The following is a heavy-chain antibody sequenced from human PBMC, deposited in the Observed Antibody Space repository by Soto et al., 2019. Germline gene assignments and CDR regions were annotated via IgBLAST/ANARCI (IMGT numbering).Heavy chain of an antibody. CDR3: ANLEYSSSSGGY. J-gene: IGHJ4*02. CDR2: ISGSGGST. V-gene: IGHV3-23*01. CDR1: GFTFSSYA. D-gene: IGHD6-6*01. Sequence: EVQLLESGGGLVQPGGSLRLSCAASGFTFSSYAMSWVRQAPGKGLEWVSAISGSGGSTYYADSVKGRFTISRDNSKNTLYLQMNSLRAEDTAVYYCANLEYSSSSGGYWGQGTLVTVSS.